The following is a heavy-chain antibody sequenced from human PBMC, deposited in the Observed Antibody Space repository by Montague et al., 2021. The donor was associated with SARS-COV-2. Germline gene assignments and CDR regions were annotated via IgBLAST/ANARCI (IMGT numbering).Heavy chain of an antibody. J-gene: IGHJ4*02. CDR3: ARDPRGHFDS. D-gene: IGHD3/OR15-3a*01. CDR2: IYFSGDT. V-gene: IGHV4-61*02. CDR1: GDSISSGNFY. Sequence: TLSLTCTVSGDSISSGNFYWSWIRQPAGKGLEWIGRIYFSGDTNYNPSLMSRVTISVDTSKNQFSLKLSSVTAADTAVYYCARDPRGHFDSWGQGTLVTVS.